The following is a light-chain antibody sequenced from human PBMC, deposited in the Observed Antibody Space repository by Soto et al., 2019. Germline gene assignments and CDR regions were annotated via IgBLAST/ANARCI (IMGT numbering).Light chain of an antibody. Sequence: QSVLTQPPSASGTPGQKVFISCSGSSSNIGGTNYAYWYQQLPGAAPKLLMHSNNLRPKGVPERISGSEFGTAASLAISGFRSEDEAVYYCASWDDRLGDDIFGGGTKVTVL. CDR1: SSNIGGTNY. V-gene: IGLV1-47*02. J-gene: IGLJ2*01. CDR3: ASWDDRLGDDI. CDR2: SNN.